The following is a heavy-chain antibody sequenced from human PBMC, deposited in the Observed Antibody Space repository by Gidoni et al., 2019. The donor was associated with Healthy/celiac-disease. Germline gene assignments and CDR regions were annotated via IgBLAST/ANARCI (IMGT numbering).Heavy chain of an antibody. D-gene: IGHD3-3*01. CDR2: ISSSSSYI. Sequence: EVQLVESGGGLVKPGGSLRLSCAASGFTFSRFSMNWVRQAPGKGLEWVSSISSSSSYIYYADSVKGRFTISRDNAKNSLYLQMNSLRAEDTAVYYCARGSFGVVITEYYFDYWGQGTLVTVSS. V-gene: IGHV3-21*01. J-gene: IGHJ4*02. CDR1: GFTFSRFS. CDR3: ARGSFGVVITEYYFDY.